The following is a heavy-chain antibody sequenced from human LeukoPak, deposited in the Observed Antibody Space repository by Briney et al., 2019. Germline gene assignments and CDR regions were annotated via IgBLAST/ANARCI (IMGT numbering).Heavy chain of an antibody. CDR2: IIPILGIA. CDR3: AREQYGSGSYYDPPYFDY. Sequence: ASVKVSCKASGGTFSSYAISWVRQAPGQGLEWMGRIIPILGIANYAQKFQGRVTITTDKSTSTAYMELSSLRSEDTAVYYCAREQYGSGSYYDPPYFDYWGQGTLVTVSS. J-gene: IGHJ4*02. CDR1: GGTFSSYA. D-gene: IGHD3-10*01. V-gene: IGHV1-69*04.